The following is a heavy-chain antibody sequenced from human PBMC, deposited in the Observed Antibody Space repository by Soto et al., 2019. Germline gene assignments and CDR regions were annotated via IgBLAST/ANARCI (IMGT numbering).Heavy chain of an antibody. Sequence: PSETLSLTCTVSGGSISSSSYYWGWIRQPPGKGLEWIGSIYYSGSTYYNPSLKSRVTISVDTSKNQFSLKLSSVTAADTAVYYCARPIRGSIWFGEYLEDVWGQGTKVTVSS. CDR2: IYYSGST. J-gene: IGHJ6*02. CDR3: ARPIRGSIWFGEYLEDV. CDR1: GGSISSSSYY. V-gene: IGHV4-39*01. D-gene: IGHD3-10*01.